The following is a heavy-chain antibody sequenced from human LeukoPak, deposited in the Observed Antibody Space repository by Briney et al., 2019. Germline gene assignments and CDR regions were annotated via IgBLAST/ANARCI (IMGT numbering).Heavy chain of an antibody. CDR2: IYTSGST. V-gene: IGHV4-61*02. J-gene: IGHJ6*03. CDR3: ARAYYYYYMDV. CDR1: GGSISTGSYY. Sequence: SETLSLTCTLSGGSISTGSYYWSWIRHPAWKGLEWIGRIYTSGSTNYNPSLKSRVTISVDTSKNQFSLKLSSVTAADTAVYYCARAYYYYYMDVWGKGTTVTVSS.